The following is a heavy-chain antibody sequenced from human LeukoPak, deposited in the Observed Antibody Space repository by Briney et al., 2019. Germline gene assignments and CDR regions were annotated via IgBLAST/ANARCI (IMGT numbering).Heavy chain of an antibody. Sequence: PGRSLRLSCAASGFTFSDYYMSWIRQAPGKGLEWVSYISSSGSTIYYADSVKGRFTISRDNAKNSLYLQMNSLRAEDTAVYYCASRYQLRGYNWFDPWGQGTLVTVSS. V-gene: IGHV3-11*01. CDR2: ISSSGSTI. CDR3: ASRYQLRGYNWFDP. CDR1: GFTFSDYY. J-gene: IGHJ5*02. D-gene: IGHD2-2*01.